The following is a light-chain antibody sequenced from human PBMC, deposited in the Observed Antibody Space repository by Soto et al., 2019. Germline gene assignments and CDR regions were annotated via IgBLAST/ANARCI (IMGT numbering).Light chain of an antibody. CDR3: QHAYSTPPT. Sequence: DIVMTQSPDSLAVSLGERATINCKSSQSVLYSSNNKNFLAWYQQKPGQPPKLLIYWASTRESGVPDRCSGSASGTNVTLTVSSLQAEDVAVYYCQHAYSTPPTFGQGTKVEIK. J-gene: IGKJ1*01. V-gene: IGKV4-1*01. CDR2: WAS. CDR1: QSVLYSSNNKNF.